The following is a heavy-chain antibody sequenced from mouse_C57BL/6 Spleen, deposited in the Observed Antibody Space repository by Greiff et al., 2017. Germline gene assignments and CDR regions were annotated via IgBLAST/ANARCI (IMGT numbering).Heavy chain of an antibody. V-gene: IGHV14-4*01. CDR2: IDPENGDT. D-gene: IGHD2-2*01. CDR1: GFNIKDDY. Sequence: VQLKESGAELVRPGASVKLSCTASGFNIKDDYMHWVKQRPEQGLEWIGWIDPENGDTEYASKFQGKATITADTSSNTAYLQLSSLTSEDTAVYYCTTGGYDGDYYAMDYWGQGTSVTVSS. J-gene: IGHJ4*01. CDR3: TTGGYDGDYYAMDY.